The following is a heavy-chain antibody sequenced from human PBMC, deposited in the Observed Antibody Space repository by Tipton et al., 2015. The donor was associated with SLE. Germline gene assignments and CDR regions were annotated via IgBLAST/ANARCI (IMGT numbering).Heavy chain of an antibody. CDR3: TRDGRCASTSCYDDY. J-gene: IGHJ4*02. V-gene: IGHV3-49*04. Sequence: SLRLSCTTSGFTSGDYLMSWVRQAPGKGLEWVGFIRSKAYGGTTEYAASVKGRFTISRDDSRSIAYLQMNSLKTEDTAVYYCTRDGRCASTSCYDDYWGQGTLVTVSS. CDR1: GFTSGDYL. D-gene: IGHD2-2*01. CDR2: IRSKAYGGTT.